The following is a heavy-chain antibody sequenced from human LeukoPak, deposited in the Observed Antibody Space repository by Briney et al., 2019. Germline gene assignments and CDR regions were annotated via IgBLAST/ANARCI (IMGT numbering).Heavy chain of an antibody. D-gene: IGHD2-2*01. CDR2: ISSSGSTI. J-gene: IGHJ4*02. Sequence: PGGSLRLSCAASGFTFSDYYMSWIRQAPGKGLEWVSYISSSGSTIYYADSVKGRFTISRDNAKNSLYLQMNSLRVEDTAVYYCASLSGFCSSTSCAGYWGQGTLVTVSS. V-gene: IGHV3-11*01. CDR1: GFTFSDYY. CDR3: ASLSGFCSSTSCAGY.